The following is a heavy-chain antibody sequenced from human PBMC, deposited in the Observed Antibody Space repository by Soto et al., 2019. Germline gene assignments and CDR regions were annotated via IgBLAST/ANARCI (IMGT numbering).Heavy chain of an antibody. CDR2: IWYDGSNK. D-gene: IGHD3-3*01. J-gene: IGHJ6*02. CDR3: ARDLFPAYRKTYYDFWSGDYYYYGMDV. CDR1: GFTFSSYG. Sequence: GGSLRLSCAASGFTFSSYGMHWVRQAPGKGLEWVAVIWYDGSNKYYADSVKGRFTISRDNSKNTLYLQMNSLRAEDTAVYYCARDLFPAYRKTYYDFWSGDYYYYGMDVWGQGTTVTVSS. V-gene: IGHV3-33*01.